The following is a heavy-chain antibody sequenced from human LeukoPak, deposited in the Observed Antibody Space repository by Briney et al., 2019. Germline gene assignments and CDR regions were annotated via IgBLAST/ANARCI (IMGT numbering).Heavy chain of an antibody. J-gene: IGHJ3*02. D-gene: IGHD4-23*01. V-gene: IGHV3-23*01. Sequence: GGSLRLSCVASGFTFRSHGMNWVRQAPGKGLEWVSGIRGDGITTYYADSVKGRFTISRDNSKNTLYLQMNSLRAEDTAVYYCAKTVSLMTTVVTPSNAFDIWGQGTMVTVSS. CDR2: IRGDGITT. CDR3: AKTVSLMTTVVTPSNAFDI. CDR1: GFTFRSHG.